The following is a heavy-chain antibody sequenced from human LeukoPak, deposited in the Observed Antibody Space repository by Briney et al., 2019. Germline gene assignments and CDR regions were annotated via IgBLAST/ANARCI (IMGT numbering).Heavy chain of an antibody. CDR2: ISYSGST. Sequence: SETLSLTCTVSGDSISSSYWSWIRQPPGKGLEWIGYISYSGSTSSNPSLRSRVTISVDTSKNQFSLRLTSVTAADTAMYYCARGGQLNWFDSWGQGTLVTVSS. CDR1: GDSISSSY. J-gene: IGHJ5*01. CDR3: ARGGQLNWFDS. V-gene: IGHV4-59*01. D-gene: IGHD5-18*01.